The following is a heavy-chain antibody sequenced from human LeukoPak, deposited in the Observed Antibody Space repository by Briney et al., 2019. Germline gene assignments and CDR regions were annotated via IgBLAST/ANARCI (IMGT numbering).Heavy chain of an antibody. Sequence: GGSLRLSCAASGFTFSSYAMHWVRQAPGKGLEWVAVISYDGSNKYYADSVKGRFTISRDNSKNTLYLQMNSLRAEDTAVYYCAKDKEQAAKDPFADYWGQGTLVTVSS. CDR2: ISYDGSNK. CDR1: GFTFSSYA. D-gene: IGHD2-15*01. V-gene: IGHV3-30*04. J-gene: IGHJ4*02. CDR3: AKDKEQAAKDPFADY.